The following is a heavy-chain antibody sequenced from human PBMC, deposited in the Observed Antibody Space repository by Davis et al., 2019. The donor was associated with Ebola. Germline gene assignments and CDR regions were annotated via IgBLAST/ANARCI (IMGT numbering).Heavy chain of an antibody. V-gene: IGHV1-18*04. CDR3: ARWRKWELLSTDY. J-gene: IGHJ4*02. Sequence: AASVKVSCKASGYTFTNYGITWVRQAPGQGLEWMGWINPHNGNTNYAQNVQGRVTMTTDTSTSTAYMELRSLRSDDTAVYYCARWRKWELLSTDYWGQGTLVTVSS. CDR2: INPHNGNT. CDR1: GYTFTNYG. D-gene: IGHD1-26*01.